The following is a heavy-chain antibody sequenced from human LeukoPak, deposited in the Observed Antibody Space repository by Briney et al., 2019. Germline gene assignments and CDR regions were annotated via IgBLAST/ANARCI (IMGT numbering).Heavy chain of an antibody. D-gene: IGHD6-13*01. CDR3: ARDSYSSSWYDFDY. J-gene: IGHJ4*02. V-gene: IGHV1-2*02. CDR1: GYTFTVYY. Sequence: ASVKVSCKASGYTFTVYYMHWVRHAPGQGLEWRGWINPNSGGTNYAQKFQGRVTMTRDTSISTAYMELSRLRSDDTAVYYCARDSYSSSWYDFDYWGQGTLVTVSS. CDR2: INPNSGGT.